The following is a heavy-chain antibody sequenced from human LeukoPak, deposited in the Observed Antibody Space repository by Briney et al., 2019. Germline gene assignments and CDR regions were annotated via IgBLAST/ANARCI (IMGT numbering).Heavy chain of an antibody. J-gene: IGHJ6*02. Sequence: SETLSLTCTVSGGSISSGSYYWSWIRQPAGKGLEWIGRIYTSGTTNYNPSLKSRATISVDTSKNQFSLKLSSVTAADTAVYYCARGVVVPGARGPVYYYGIDVWGQGTTVTVSS. CDR3: ARGVVVPGARGPVYYYGIDV. CDR2: IYTSGTT. V-gene: IGHV4-61*02. D-gene: IGHD2-2*01. CDR1: GGSISSGSYY.